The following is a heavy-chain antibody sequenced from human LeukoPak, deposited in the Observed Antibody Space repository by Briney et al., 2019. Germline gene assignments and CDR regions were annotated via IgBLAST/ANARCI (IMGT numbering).Heavy chain of an antibody. CDR3: ARGHSGWYDY. Sequence: PGGSLRLSCAASGFTFSSYAMHWVRQAPGKGLEWVAVISYDGSNKYYADSVKGRFTISRDNSKNTLYLQMNSLRAEDTAVYYCARGHSGWYDYWGQGTLVTVSS. CDR1: GFTFSSYA. D-gene: IGHD6-19*01. CDR2: ISYDGSNK. V-gene: IGHV3-30*04. J-gene: IGHJ4*02.